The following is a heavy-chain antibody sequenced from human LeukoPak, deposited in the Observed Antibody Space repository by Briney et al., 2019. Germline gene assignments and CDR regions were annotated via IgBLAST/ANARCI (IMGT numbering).Heavy chain of an antibody. CDR3: ATSSSSWTFAY. V-gene: IGHV3-74*01. D-gene: IGHD6-13*01. J-gene: IGHJ4*02. Sequence: PGGSLRLSCAASGFTFSSYWMHWVRQAPGKGLVWVSRINSDGSSTSYADSVKGRFTISRDNVKNTLYLQMNSLRAEDTAVYYCATSSSSWTFAYWGQGTLVTVSS. CDR1: GFTFSSYW. CDR2: INSDGSST.